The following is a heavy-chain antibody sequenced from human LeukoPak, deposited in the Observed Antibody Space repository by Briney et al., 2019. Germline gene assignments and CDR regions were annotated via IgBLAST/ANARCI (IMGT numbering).Heavy chain of an antibody. CDR3: ARSAQYCSSTSCSGDYHYYGMDV. D-gene: IGHD2-2*01. Sequence: SVKVSCKASGGTFSSYAISWVRQAPGQGLEWMGRIIPILGIANYAQKFQGRVTITADKSTSTAYMELSSLRSEDTAVYYCARSAQYCSSTSCSGDYHYYGMDVWGQGTTVTVSS. J-gene: IGHJ6*02. CDR1: GGTFSSYA. V-gene: IGHV1-69*04. CDR2: IIPILGIA.